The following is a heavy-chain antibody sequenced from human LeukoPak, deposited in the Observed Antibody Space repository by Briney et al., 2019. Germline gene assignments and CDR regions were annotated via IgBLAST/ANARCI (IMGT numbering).Heavy chain of an antibody. Sequence: GGSLRLSCAASGFTFSSYWMSWVRQAPGEGLEWVANINQDGGEKYCVDSVKGRFTISRDNAKNSLYLQMNSLRAEDTALYYCARDKESGDSYFDSWGQGTLVTVSS. CDR1: GFTFSSYW. CDR3: ARDKESGDSYFDS. CDR2: INQDGGEK. V-gene: IGHV3-7*03. D-gene: IGHD7-27*01. J-gene: IGHJ4*02.